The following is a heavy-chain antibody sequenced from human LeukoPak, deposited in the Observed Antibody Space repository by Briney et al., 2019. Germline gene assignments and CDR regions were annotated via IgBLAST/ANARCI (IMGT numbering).Heavy chain of an antibody. Sequence: SETLSLTCTVSGGSISSYHWNWIRQPAGKGLEWIGRTYSSGSTNYNPSLKSRVTISVDRSKNQFSLKLSSVTAADTAVYYCARDVVSGSFDYWGRGTLVTVSP. CDR1: GGSISSYH. CDR2: TYSSGST. J-gene: IGHJ4*02. CDR3: ARDVVSGSFDY. V-gene: IGHV4-4*07. D-gene: IGHD6-19*01.